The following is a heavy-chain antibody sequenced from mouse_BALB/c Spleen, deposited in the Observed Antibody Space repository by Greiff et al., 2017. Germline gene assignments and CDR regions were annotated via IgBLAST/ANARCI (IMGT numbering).Heavy chain of an antibody. V-gene: IGHV1-7*01. Sequence: VKLQESGAELAKPGASVKMSCKASGYTFTSYWMHWVKQRPGQGLEWIGYINPSTGYTEYNQKFKDKATLTADKSSSTAYMQLSSLTSEDSAVYYCARVPYYYGSSYDYWGQGTTLTVSS. CDR2: INPSTGYT. CDR3: ARVPYYYGSSYDY. CDR1: GYTFTSYW. D-gene: IGHD1-1*01. J-gene: IGHJ2*01.